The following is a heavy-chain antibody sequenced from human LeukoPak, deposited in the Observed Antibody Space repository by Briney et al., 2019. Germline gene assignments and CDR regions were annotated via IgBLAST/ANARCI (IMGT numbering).Heavy chain of an antibody. Sequence: GGPLRLSCAASGFTFTTNWMTWVRQAPGKGLEWVATINQDGSEKYYVDSVKGRFTISRDNAKNSLFLQMNSLRAEDTAVYYCAREMENAFDIWGQGTMVT. D-gene: IGHD3-3*01. V-gene: IGHV3-7*01. CDR1: GFTFTTNW. CDR3: AREMENAFDI. CDR2: INQDGSEK. J-gene: IGHJ3*02.